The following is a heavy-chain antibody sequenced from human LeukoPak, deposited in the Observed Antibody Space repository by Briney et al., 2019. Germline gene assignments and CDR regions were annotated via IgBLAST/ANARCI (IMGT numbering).Heavy chain of an antibody. CDR3: ARGRYYYGSGSYYPLHFDY. J-gene: IGHJ4*02. CDR2: MNPNSGNT. CDR1: GYTFTSYD. V-gene: IGHV1-8*01. Sequence: RASVKVSCKASGYTFTSYDINWVRQATGQGLEWMGWMNPNSGNTGYAQKFQGRVTMTRNTSISTAHMELSSLRSEDTAVYYCARGRYYYGSGSYYPLHFDYWGQGTLVTVSS. D-gene: IGHD3-10*01.